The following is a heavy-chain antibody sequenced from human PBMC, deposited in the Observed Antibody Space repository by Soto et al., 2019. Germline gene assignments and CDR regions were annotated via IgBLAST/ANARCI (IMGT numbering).Heavy chain of an antibody. CDR3: AKDVAVTGFADY. Sequence: EVLLLESGGGLVQPGGSLRLSCAASGFTFSSYAMTWFRQAPGKGLECVSAIRAGGGSTYYADSVQGRFTISRDHSKNTLYLQMNSLRAEDTALYYCAKDVAVTGFADYWGQGTLVTVSS. D-gene: IGHD6-19*01. J-gene: IGHJ4*02. V-gene: IGHV3-23*01. CDR1: GFTFSSYA. CDR2: IRAGGGST.